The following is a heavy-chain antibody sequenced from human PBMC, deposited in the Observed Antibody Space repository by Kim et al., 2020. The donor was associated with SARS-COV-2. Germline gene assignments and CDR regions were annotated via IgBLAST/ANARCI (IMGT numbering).Heavy chain of an antibody. CDR3: ARDPPTVVMASDGMDV. J-gene: IGHJ6*02. V-gene: IGHV3-30*07. Sequence: TVKGRFTIARDNSKTTLYMQMNGLRAEDTAVYYCARDPPTVVMASDGMDVWGPGTTVTVSS. D-gene: IGHD4-17*01.